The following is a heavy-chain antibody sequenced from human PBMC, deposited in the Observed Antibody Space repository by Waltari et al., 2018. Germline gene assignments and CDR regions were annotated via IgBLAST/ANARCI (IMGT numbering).Heavy chain of an antibody. CDR3: ARTFLFRYFDY. CDR2: LYSGGST. J-gene: IGHJ4*02. Sequence: EVQLVESGGGLIQPGGSLRLSCAASGFTVSSNYMSWVRQAPGKGLEWVSVLYSGGSTYYADSVKCRFTISRDNSKNTLYLQMNSLRAEDTAMYYCARTFLFRYFDYWGQGTLVTVSS. D-gene: IGHD3-10*01. CDR1: GFTVSSNY. V-gene: IGHV3-53*01.